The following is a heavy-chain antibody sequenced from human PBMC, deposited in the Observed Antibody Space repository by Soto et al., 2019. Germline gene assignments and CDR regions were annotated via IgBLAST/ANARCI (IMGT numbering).Heavy chain of an antibody. V-gene: IGHV4-4*07. D-gene: IGHD6-19*01. CDR2: IYVSGAT. CDR1: GDYVYSYY. Sequence: PXETLSLTCSVSGDYVYSYYWAWIRQPAGKGPEWIGRIYVSGATSYNPSLESRVTLSIDTSKNQFSLNLRFVTAADTAVCYCARDRGWYSFDHWGQGILVTVSS. CDR3: ARDRGWYSFDH. J-gene: IGHJ5*02.